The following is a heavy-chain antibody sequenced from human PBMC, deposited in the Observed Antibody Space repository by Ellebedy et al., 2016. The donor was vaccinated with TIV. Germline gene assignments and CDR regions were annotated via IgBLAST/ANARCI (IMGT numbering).Heavy chain of an antibody. Sequence: GESLKISCKGSGYSFTSYWIGWVRQMPGKGLEWMGIIYPGDSDTRYSPSFQGQVTISADKSISTAYLQWSSLKASDTAMYYCARLAVAGTLLDYYFDYWGQGTLVTVSS. CDR3: ARLAVAGTLLDYYFDY. V-gene: IGHV5-51*01. CDR1: GYSFTSYW. J-gene: IGHJ4*02. CDR2: IYPGDSDT. D-gene: IGHD6-19*01.